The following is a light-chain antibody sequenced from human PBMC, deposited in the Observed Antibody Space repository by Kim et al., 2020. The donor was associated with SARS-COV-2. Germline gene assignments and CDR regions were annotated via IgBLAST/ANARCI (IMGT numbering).Light chain of an antibody. V-gene: IGKV3-15*01. CDR3: QQYQDWPLT. Sequence: VSPGEGAAISCRASQTVTSNLAWYQQKFGQPPRLLIYGTATRATGIPDRFSGSGFGTEFTLTISSLQSEDFALYYCQQYQDWPLTFGGGTKVDIK. J-gene: IGKJ4*01. CDR2: GTA. CDR1: QTVTSN.